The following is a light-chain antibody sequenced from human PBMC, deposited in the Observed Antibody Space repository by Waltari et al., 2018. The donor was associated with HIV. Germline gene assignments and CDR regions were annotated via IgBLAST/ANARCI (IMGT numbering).Light chain of an antibody. Sequence: QSGLTQPPSASGTPGQRLSISCAGNNSNIGSNFVFWYRQSPGAAPTLLVYRNNQRPSGVGDRFSGSRSGASASLVISGLRVEDEADYYCASWDDGLRGHVFGSGTTVSV. J-gene: IGLJ1*01. V-gene: IGLV1-47*01. CDR3: ASWDDGLRGHV. CDR2: RNN. CDR1: NSNIGSNF.